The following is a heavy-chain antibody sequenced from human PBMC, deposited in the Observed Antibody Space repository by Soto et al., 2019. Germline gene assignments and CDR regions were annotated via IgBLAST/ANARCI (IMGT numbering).Heavy chain of an antibody. CDR1: GGSISSSSYY. J-gene: IGHJ3*02. CDR3: ARHVTHDSSFDAFDI. V-gene: IGHV4-39*01. CDR2: IYYSGST. D-gene: IGHD6-6*01. Sequence: SETLSLTCTVSGGSISSSSYYWGWIRQPPGKGLEWIGSIYYSGSTYYNPSLKSRVTISVDTSKNQFSLKLSSVTAADTAVYYCARHVTHDSSFDAFDIWGQGTMVTVSS.